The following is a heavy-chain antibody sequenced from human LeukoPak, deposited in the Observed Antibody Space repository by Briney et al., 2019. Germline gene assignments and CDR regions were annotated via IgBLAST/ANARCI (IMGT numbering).Heavy chain of an antibody. CDR1: GGTFSRYA. Sequence: ASVKVSCKASGGTFSRYAISWVRQAPGQGLEWMGGYIPMFGTANYAQNFQNRVTIAADESTSTFSMEVSSLRPEDTAVYFCAGASSKWELSFWGQGTLVTVSS. CDR2: YIPMFGTA. V-gene: IGHV1-69*13. D-gene: IGHD1-26*01. CDR3: AGASSKWELSF. J-gene: IGHJ4*02.